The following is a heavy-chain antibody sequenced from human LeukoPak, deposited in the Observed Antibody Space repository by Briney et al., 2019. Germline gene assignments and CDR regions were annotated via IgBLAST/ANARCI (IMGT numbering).Heavy chain of an antibody. J-gene: IGHJ1*01. Sequence: GGSLRLSCAASGFTFSSYWMHWVRQAPGKGRVWVSRIKSDGSTNYADSVKGRFTISRDNAKNTVSLQMNSLRAEDTGVYYCARAPSEIGGYYPEYFRHWGQGTLVTVSS. V-gene: IGHV3-74*01. CDR1: GFTFSSYW. CDR3: ARAPSEIGGYYPEYFRH. CDR2: IKSDGST. D-gene: IGHD3-22*01.